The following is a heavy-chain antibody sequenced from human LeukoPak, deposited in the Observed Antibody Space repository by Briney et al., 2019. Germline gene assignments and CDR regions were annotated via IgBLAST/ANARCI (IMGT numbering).Heavy chain of an antibody. J-gene: IGHJ3*02. CDR3: AREPTYDFWSGHTRGAFDI. CDR1: GFTFSSYS. D-gene: IGHD3-3*01. V-gene: IGHV3-21*01. Sequence: PGGSLRLSCAASGFTFSSYSMNWVRQAPGKGLEWVSSISSSSSYIYYADSVKGRFTISRDNAKNSLYLQMNSLRAEDTAVYYCAREPTYDFWSGHTRGAFDIWGQGTMVTVSS. CDR2: ISSSSSYI.